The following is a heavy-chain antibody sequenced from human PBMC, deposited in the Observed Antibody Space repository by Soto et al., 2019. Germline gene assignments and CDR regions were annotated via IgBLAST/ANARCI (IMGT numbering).Heavy chain of an antibody. J-gene: IGHJ4*02. Sequence: GGSLILSCAASGFTFSSYGMHWVRQAPGKGLEWVAVISYDGSNKYYADSVKGRFTISRDNSKNTLYLQMNSLRAEDTAVYYCAKDRRPTYYYDSSGYHGPAYWGQGTLVTVSS. CDR1: GFTFSSYG. V-gene: IGHV3-30*18. CDR2: ISYDGSNK. CDR3: AKDRRPTYYYDSSGYHGPAY. D-gene: IGHD3-22*01.